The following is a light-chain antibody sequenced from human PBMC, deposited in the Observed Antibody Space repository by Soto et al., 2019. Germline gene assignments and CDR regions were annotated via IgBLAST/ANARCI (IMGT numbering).Light chain of an antibody. Sequence: QSVLTQPPSASGTPGQRVTISCSGSSSNIGSNAVSWYQQLPGTAPKVLIYSNNHRPSGVPDRFSGSKSGASASLAISWLQSEDDADYYCASWDESLSGWVFGGGTKLTVL. V-gene: IGLV1-44*01. CDR1: SSNIGSNA. CDR3: ASWDESLSGWV. J-gene: IGLJ3*02. CDR2: SNN.